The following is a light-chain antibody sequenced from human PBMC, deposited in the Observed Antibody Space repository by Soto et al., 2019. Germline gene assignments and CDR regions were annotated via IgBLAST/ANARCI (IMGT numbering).Light chain of an antibody. V-gene: IGKV1-12*01. CDR1: QGITSW. CDR2: RAS. J-gene: IGKJ4*01. CDR3: QQTTTFPLT. Sequence: DIQMTQSPSSVSASVGDRVTITCRASQGITSWLAWYQQKPGKAPKLLIYRASNLQSGVPSRFSGSGSGTDFTLTISGLQPADFATYECQQTTTFPLTFGGGTKVEIK.